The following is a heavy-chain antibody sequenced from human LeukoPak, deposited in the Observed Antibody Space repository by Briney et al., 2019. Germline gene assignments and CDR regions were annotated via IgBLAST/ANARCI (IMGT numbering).Heavy chain of an antibody. CDR1: GYSIRSGDY. V-gene: IGHV4-38-2*02. Sequence: SETLSLTCTVSGYSIRSGDYWGWIRQPPGKGLEWIGNIYHSGSTYYNPSLKSRVNISVDTSKNHFSLKLSSVTAADTAVYYCARAPNYDFWSGYLDYWGQGTLVTVSS. J-gene: IGHJ4*02. CDR2: IYHSGST. D-gene: IGHD3-3*01. CDR3: ARAPNYDFWSGYLDY.